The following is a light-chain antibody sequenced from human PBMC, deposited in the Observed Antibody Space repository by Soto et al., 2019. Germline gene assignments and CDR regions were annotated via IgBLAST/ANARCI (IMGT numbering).Light chain of an antibody. CDR1: QSVDIN. V-gene: IGKV3-15*01. J-gene: IGKJ1*01. CDR2: GAS. Sequence: IVLTHSPATLSVSRGERVTLSFRASQSVDINLAWYQQKPVQAHRLLIYGASTRATDMPGRFSGRGSGTEFTLTISSLQSEDFAVYYCQQYRNWPRTLGQGTKVDI. CDR3: QQYRNWPRT.